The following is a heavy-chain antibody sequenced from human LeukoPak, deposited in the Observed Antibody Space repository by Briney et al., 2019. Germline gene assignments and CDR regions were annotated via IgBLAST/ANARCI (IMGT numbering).Heavy chain of an antibody. J-gene: IGHJ3*02. Sequence: SETLSLTCTVSGGSISSGGYYWSWIRQPPEKGLEWIGYIYHSGSTYYNPSLKSRVTISVDRSKNQFSLKLSSVTAADTAVYYCARISPYYDFWSGYSGDAFDIWGQGTMVTVSS. CDR3: ARISPYYDFWSGYSGDAFDI. D-gene: IGHD3-3*01. V-gene: IGHV4-30-2*01. CDR1: GGSISSGGYY. CDR2: IYHSGST.